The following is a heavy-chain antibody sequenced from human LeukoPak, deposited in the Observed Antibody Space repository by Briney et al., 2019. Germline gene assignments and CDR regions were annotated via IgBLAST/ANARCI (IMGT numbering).Heavy chain of an antibody. CDR3: ARLGYSGYYFDY. CDR1: GGSISSYY. CDR2: IYTSGST. Sequence: SETLSLTCTVSGGSISSYYSSWIRQPPGKGLEWVGYIYTSGSTNYNPSLTSRVTISVDTSKNQFSLKLSSVTAADTAVYYCARLGYSGYYFDYWGQGTLVTVSS. J-gene: IGHJ4*02. V-gene: IGHV4-4*09. D-gene: IGHD5-12*01.